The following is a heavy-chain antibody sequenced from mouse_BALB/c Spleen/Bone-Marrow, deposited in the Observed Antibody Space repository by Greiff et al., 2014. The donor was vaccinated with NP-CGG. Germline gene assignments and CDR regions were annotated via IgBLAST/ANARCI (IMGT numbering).Heavy chain of an antibody. CDR2: IDPETGGT. V-gene: IGHV1-15*01. Sequence: VQLQQSGAELVRPGASVTLSCKASGYTFTDYEMHWVKQTPVHGLEWIGAIDPETGGTAYNQKFKGKATLTANKSSSTAYMELRSLTSEDSAVYYGTRDGSSRWYFDVWGAGTTVTVSS. D-gene: IGHD1-1*01. J-gene: IGHJ1*01. CDR3: TRDGSSRWYFDV. CDR1: GYTFTDYE.